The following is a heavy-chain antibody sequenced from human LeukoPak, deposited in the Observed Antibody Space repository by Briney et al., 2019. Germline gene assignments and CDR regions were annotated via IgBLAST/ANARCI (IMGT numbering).Heavy chain of an antibody. Sequence: SETLSLTCTVSGGSISSYYWGWIRQPPGKGLEWIGYIYYSGSTNYNPSLKSRVTISVDTSKNQFSLKLSSVTAADTAVYYCARVRGGSGSYFRDAAFDIWGQGTMVTVSS. D-gene: IGHD1-26*01. V-gene: IGHV4-59*01. J-gene: IGHJ3*02. CDR3: ARVRGGSGSYFRDAAFDI. CDR2: IYYSGST. CDR1: GGSISSYY.